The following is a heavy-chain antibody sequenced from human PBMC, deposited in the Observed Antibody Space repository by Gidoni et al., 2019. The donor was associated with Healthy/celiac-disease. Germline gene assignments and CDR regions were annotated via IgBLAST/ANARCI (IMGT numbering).Heavy chain of an antibody. CDR1: GGSFSGYY. Sequence: QVQLQQWGAGLLKPSETLSLTCAVYGGSFSGYYWSWIRQPPGKGLEWIGEINHSGSTNYNPSLKSRVTISVDTSKNQFSLKLSSVTAADTAVYYCARGVSHNPYYDFWSGYYTRWFDPWGQGTLVTVSS. V-gene: IGHV4-34*01. CDR3: ARGVSHNPYYDFWSGYYTRWFDP. D-gene: IGHD3-3*01. J-gene: IGHJ5*02. CDR2: INHSGST.